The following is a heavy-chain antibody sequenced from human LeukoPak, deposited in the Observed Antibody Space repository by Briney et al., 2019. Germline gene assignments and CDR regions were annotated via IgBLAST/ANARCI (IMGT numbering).Heavy chain of an antibody. CDR1: GGSFSAYY. J-gene: IGHJ4*02. D-gene: IGHD5-12*01. Sequence: SETLSLTCAVYGGSFSAYYWSWIRQSPGKGLEWIGEINHRGSTYYNPSLKSRVAISADTPKNQSSLKLGSTTAADTAVYYCARAPVATPSEFDYWGQGTLVTVSS. V-gene: IGHV4-34*01. CDR3: ARAPVATPSEFDY. CDR2: INHRGST.